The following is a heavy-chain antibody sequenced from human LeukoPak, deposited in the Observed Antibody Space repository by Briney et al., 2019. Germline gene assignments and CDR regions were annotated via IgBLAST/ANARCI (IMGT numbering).Heavy chain of an antibody. Sequence: GGSLRLSCAASGFTFSSYGMHWVRQAPGKGLEWVAVTSYDGSNKDYADSVKGRFTISRDNSKNTLYLQMNSLRAEDTAVYYCAKSEDIVVVPAAITYWGQGTLVTVSS. D-gene: IGHD2-2*02. CDR3: AKSEDIVVVPAAITY. CDR2: TSYDGSNK. CDR1: GFTFSSYG. J-gene: IGHJ4*02. V-gene: IGHV3-30-3*02.